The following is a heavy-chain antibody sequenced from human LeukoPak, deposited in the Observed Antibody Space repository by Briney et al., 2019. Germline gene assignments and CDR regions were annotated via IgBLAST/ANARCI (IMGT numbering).Heavy chain of an antibody. D-gene: IGHD6-19*01. Sequence: GESLKISCKGYGYSFTTYWIGWVRQMPGKGLEWMGIIYCGDSETRYSPSLQGQVTISADKSISTAYLQWSSLKASDTAMYFCARHHRFSSGWYPFDYWGQGTLVTVSS. CDR1: GYSFTTYW. J-gene: IGHJ4*02. V-gene: IGHV5-51*01. CDR2: IYCGDSET. CDR3: ARHHRFSSGWYPFDY.